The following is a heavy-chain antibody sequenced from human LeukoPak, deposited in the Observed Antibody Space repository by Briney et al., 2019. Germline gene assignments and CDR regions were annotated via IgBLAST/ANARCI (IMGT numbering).Heavy chain of an antibody. V-gene: IGHV3-23*01. CDR3: VKLPTVTTSWFDP. J-gene: IGHJ5*02. CDR2: ISGSGGST. CDR1: GFIFSSYA. Sequence: AGSLTLSCAASGFIFSSYAMSWVRQTPGKGLEWVSAISGSGGSTYYADSVKGRFTISRDSSKNMLYLQMNSLRAEDTALYYCVKLPTVTTSWFDPWGQGTLVTVSS. D-gene: IGHD4-17*01.